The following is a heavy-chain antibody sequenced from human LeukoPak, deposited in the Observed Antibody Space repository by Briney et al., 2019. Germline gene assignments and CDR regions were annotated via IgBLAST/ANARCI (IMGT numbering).Heavy chain of an antibody. D-gene: IGHD3-10*01. V-gene: IGHV4-59*12. CDR3: AREWDYGSGSSNWFDP. CDR1: GDSINAYY. Sequence: SETLSLTCTVSGDSINAYYWGWIRQPPGKGLEWSGYIYFSGTTKYNPSLESRVTISVDTSKNQFSLKLSSVTAADTAVYYCAREWDYGSGSSNWFDPWGQGTLVTVSS. CDR2: IYFSGTT. J-gene: IGHJ5*02.